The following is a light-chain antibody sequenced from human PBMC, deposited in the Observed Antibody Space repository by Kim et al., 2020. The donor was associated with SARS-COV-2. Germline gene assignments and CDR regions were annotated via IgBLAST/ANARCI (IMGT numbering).Light chain of an antibody. Sequence: SLAPGGSATLSCKASQHNATYLAWYQHRPGQAPRLLIHDVSTRASGVPDRFSGRGSGTEFTHTISRLEAEDFAVYYCQQYNISPWTFGPGTKLEI. CDR3: QQYNISPWT. CDR1: QHNATY. V-gene: IGKV3D-20*02. J-gene: IGKJ1*01. CDR2: DVS.